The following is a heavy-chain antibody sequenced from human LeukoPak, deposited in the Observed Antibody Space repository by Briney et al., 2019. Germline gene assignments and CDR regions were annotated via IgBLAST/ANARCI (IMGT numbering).Heavy chain of an antibody. J-gene: IGHJ4*02. Sequence: PGGSLRLSCAASGFTFSNYAMTWVRQAPGKGLEWVSSITSGGSTSYADSVKGRFTIPRDNSKNTLFLQMNSLRGEDTAVYYCAKGRGYSYGFIYFDYWGQGTLVTVSS. CDR2: ITSGGST. V-gene: IGHV3-23*01. CDR1: GFTFSNYA. CDR3: AKGRGYSYGFIYFDY. D-gene: IGHD5-18*01.